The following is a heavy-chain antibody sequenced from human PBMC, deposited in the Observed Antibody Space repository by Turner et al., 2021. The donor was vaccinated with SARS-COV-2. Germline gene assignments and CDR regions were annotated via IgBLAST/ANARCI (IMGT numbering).Heavy chain of an antibody. Sequence: QVQLQESGPGLVGPSETLSLTCTVSGGSISSKSWSWIRQSPGRGLEWIGYFYKIGSIDYNPTLRSRVTISVDTSKNQLSLNLISVTAADTAVYYCARHQGSASGYDHGMNVWGQGTAVIVSS. V-gene: IGHV4-59*08. CDR3: ARHQGSASGYDHGMNV. D-gene: IGHD1-26*01. J-gene: IGHJ6*02. CDR1: GGSISSKS. CDR2: FYKIGSI.